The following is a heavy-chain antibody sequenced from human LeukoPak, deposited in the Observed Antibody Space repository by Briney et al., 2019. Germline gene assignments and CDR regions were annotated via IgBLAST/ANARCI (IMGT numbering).Heavy chain of an antibody. Sequence: SVKVSCKASGGTFSNYAISWVRQAPGHGLEWMGGIIPIFATPSYAQKFQGRVTITADESTTTAYTELSSLRSEDTAVYFCATRMPGSQSDNWGQGTLVTVSS. V-gene: IGHV1-69*01. CDR1: GGTFSNYA. J-gene: IGHJ4*02. D-gene: IGHD3-10*01. CDR3: ATRMPGSQSDN. CDR2: IIPIFATP.